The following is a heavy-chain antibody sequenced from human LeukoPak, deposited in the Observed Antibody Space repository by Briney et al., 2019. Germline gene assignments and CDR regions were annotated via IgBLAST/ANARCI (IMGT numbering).Heavy chain of an antibody. D-gene: IGHD2-21*01. Sequence: SEPLSLTCTVSDDSISSNDYYWGWIRQPPGKGLEWIGSISYSGSTYYKPSLKSRVTISVDTSKNRFSLKLSSVTAADTAVYYCARRCAGGDCYGAFDYWGQGTLVTVSS. V-gene: IGHV4-39*01. J-gene: IGHJ4*02. CDR1: DDSISSNDYY. CDR2: ISYSGST. CDR3: ARRCAGGDCYGAFDY.